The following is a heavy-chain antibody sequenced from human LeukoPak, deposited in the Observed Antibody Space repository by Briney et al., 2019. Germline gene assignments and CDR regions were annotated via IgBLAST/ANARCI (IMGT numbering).Heavy chain of an antibody. D-gene: IGHD3-3*01. Sequence: GASVKVSCKASGYTFTSYGISWVRQAPGQGLEWMGWISAYNGNTNYAQKLQGRVTMTTDTSTSTAYMELRSLRSDDTAVYYCARVGDFWSGYPGAGDNWFDPWGQGTLVTVSS. V-gene: IGHV1-18*01. CDR2: ISAYNGNT. CDR1: GYTFTSYG. J-gene: IGHJ5*02. CDR3: ARVGDFWSGYPGAGDNWFDP.